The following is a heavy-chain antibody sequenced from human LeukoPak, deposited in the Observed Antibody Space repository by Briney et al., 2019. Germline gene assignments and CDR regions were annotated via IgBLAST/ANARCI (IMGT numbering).Heavy chain of an antibody. CDR1: GYTFTGYY. CDR3: ARDPNSGWYDY. Sequence: ASVKVSCKASGYTFTGYYMHWVRQAPGQGLEWMGRINPNSGGTNYAQKFQGRVTMTRDTSINTAYMELSRLRSDDTAVYYCARDPNSGWYDYWGQGTLVTVSS. CDR2: INPNSGGT. D-gene: IGHD6-19*01. J-gene: IGHJ4*02. V-gene: IGHV1-2*06.